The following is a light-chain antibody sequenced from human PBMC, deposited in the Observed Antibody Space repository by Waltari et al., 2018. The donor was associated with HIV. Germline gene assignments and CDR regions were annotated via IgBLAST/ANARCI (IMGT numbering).Light chain of an antibody. Sequence: SFELAQPPSVSFSPGRTATITSPGESLAKLYVYWYQQKSGQAPLLVIYKDPERPSGIPDRFSGSTTGAIVTLTISGVQAEDEADYYCQSADTSGTYVVFGGGTKLTVL. J-gene: IGLJ2*01. CDR2: KDP. CDR3: QSADTSGTYVV. CDR1: SLAKLY. V-gene: IGLV3-25*03.